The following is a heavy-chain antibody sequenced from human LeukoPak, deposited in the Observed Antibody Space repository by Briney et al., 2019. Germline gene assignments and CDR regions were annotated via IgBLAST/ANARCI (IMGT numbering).Heavy chain of an antibody. Sequence: SETLSLTCTVSGGSISSYYWSWIRQPPGKGLEWIGYIYYSGSTNYNPSLKSRVTISVDTSKNQFSLKLSSVTAADTAVYYCARGPYYYDSSGYHHQLTWGAFDIWGQGTMVTVSS. CDR3: ARGPYYYDSSGYHHQLTWGAFDI. J-gene: IGHJ3*02. CDR1: GGSISSYY. V-gene: IGHV4-59*12. CDR2: IYYSGST. D-gene: IGHD3-22*01.